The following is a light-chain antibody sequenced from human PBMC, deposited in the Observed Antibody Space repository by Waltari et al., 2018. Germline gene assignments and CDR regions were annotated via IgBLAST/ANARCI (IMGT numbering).Light chain of an antibody. CDR2: GAS. Sequence: EIVLTQSPGTLSLSPGEKVTLSCRASQSVGLGYLAWYQQKPGQAPRLLIYGASSRATGIPYRFSGSGSGTDFTLSISGVESEDFAVYYCHHYGSSPFTFGQGTKLEV. CDR3: HHYGSSPFT. V-gene: IGKV3-20*01. CDR1: QSVGLGY. J-gene: IGKJ2*01.